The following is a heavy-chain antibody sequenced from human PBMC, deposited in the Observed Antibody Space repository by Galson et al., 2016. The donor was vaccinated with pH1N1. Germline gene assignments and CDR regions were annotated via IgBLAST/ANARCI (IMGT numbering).Heavy chain of an antibody. CDR3: AREDWSYADTYYNGLDV. CDR2: ISYNGHDQ. Sequence: SLRLSCAASGFSFDTYAMHWVRQAPGKGLEWVAFISYNGHDQSYADSLKGRFIISRDSYKNTLYLQLNSLRTEDTAVFYCAREDWSYADTYYNGLDVWGQGTTVTVSS. CDR1: GFSFDTYA. V-gene: IGHV3-30-3*01. D-gene: IGHD3-16*01. J-gene: IGHJ6*02.